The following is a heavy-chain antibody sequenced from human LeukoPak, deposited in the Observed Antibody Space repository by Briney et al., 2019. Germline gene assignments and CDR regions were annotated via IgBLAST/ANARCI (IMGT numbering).Heavy chain of an antibody. CDR3: ARYSRNDDYILDY. Sequence: SETLSLTCTVSGASINNKYWVWFGRPPGRGLEWIGYIYYSGSTNYNPSLKSRVTMSVDTSMNQFSLKVSSLTAADTAVYYCARYSRNDDYILDYWGQGILVTVSS. D-gene: IGHD4-17*01. CDR2: IYYSGST. CDR1: GASINNKY. V-gene: IGHV4-59*01. J-gene: IGHJ4*02.